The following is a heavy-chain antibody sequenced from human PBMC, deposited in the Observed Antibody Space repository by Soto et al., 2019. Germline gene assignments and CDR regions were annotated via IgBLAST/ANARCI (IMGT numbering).Heavy chain of an antibody. CDR3: AKEGEVARAAAAATDGMDV. CDR2: ISYDGSNK. D-gene: IGHD6-13*01. V-gene: IGHV3-30*18. J-gene: IGHJ6*02. CDR1: GFTFSSYG. Sequence: QVQLVESGGGVVQPGRSLRLSCAASGFTFSSYGMHWVRQAPGKGLEWVAVISYDGSNKYYADSVKGRFTISRDNSKNTLYLQMNSLRAEDTAVYYCAKEGEVARAAAAATDGMDVWGQGTTVTVSS.